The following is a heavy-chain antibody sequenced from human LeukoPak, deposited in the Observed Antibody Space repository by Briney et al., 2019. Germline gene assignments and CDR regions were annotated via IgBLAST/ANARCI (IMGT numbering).Heavy chain of an antibody. V-gene: IGHV3-48*03. Sequence: PGGSLRLSCAASGFDFGAYEMNWVRQAPGKGLEWVAYFAGSDTTKYYADSVRGRFTISRDNAKKSRYLQMNSLRAEDTALYYCTTLGYHLDSWGQGTLVTVSS. CDR1: GFDFGAYE. CDR2: FAGSDTTK. CDR3: TTLGYHLDS. D-gene: IGHD3-16*02. J-gene: IGHJ4*02.